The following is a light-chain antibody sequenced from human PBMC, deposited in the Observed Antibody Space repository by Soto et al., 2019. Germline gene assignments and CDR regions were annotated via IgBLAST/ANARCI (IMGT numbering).Light chain of an antibody. J-gene: IGKJ2*01. CDR1: QSISSY. Sequence: DIQMTQSPSSLSASVGDRVTITCRASQSISSYLNWYQQKPGKAPKLLIYAASSLQSGVPSRFSGSASGTDFPLTISSLQPEDFATYYCQQSYSTLMYTFGQGTKLEIK. CDR3: QQSYSTLMYT. V-gene: IGKV1-39*01. CDR2: AAS.